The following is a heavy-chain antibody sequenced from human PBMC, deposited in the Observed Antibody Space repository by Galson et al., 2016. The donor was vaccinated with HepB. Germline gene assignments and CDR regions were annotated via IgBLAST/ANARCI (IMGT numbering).Heavy chain of an antibody. CDR1: GYTFTNFD. V-gene: IGHV1-18*01. J-gene: IGHJ4*02. CDR3: AGESGYCASTSCQEDY. CDR2: INPYRGNT. D-gene: IGHD2-2*01. Sequence: SVKVSCKASGYTFTNFDINWVRQAPGQGLEWMGRINPYRGNTNYAQKFQGRVTMTTDTSTNTAYMELRSLRSDDTAVYYCAGESGYCASTSCQEDYWGQGTLVTVSS.